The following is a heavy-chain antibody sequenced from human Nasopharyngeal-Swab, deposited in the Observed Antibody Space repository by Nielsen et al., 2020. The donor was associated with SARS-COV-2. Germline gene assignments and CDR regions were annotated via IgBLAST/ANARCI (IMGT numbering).Heavy chain of an antibody. V-gene: IGHV3-48*01. Sequence: WIRQPPGKGLEWVSYLSSRSGSKYYADSVKGRFTISRDNTKNSLYLQMNSLRVEDTAVYYCASEGADFDIRGQGTMVTVSS. CDR2: LSSRSGSK. J-gene: IGHJ3*02. CDR3: ASEGADFDI. D-gene: IGHD4/OR15-4a*01.